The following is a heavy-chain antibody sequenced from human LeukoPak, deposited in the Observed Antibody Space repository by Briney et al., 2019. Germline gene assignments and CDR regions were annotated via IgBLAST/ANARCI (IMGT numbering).Heavy chain of an antibody. Sequence: GGSLRLSCAASGFTFSSYAMSWVRQAPGKGLEWVSAISGSGGSTYYADSVKGRFTISRDNAKNSLYLQMNSLRAEDTAVYYCAREESYSLDYWGQGTLVTVSS. J-gene: IGHJ4*02. CDR3: AREESYSLDY. V-gene: IGHV3-23*01. CDR1: GFTFSSYA. D-gene: IGHD6-13*01. CDR2: ISGSGGST.